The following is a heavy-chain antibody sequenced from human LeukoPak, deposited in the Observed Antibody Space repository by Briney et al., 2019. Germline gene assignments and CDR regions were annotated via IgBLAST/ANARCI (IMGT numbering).Heavy chain of an antibody. CDR3: ARDLHYYDSSRAFDI. CDR2: IYYSGST. CDR1: GGSISSYY. V-gene: IGHV4-59*01. Sequence: PSETLSLTCTVSGGSISSYYWSWIRQPPGKGLEWIGYIYYSGSTNYNPSLKSRVTISVATSKNQFSLKLSSVTAADTAVYYCARDLHYYDSSRAFDIWGQGTMVTVSS. D-gene: IGHD3-22*01. J-gene: IGHJ3*02.